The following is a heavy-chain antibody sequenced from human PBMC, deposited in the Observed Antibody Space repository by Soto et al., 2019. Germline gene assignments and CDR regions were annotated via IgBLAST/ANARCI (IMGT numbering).Heavy chain of an antibody. CDR1: GYSFTSYW. CDR2: IYPGDSDT. J-gene: IGHJ4*02. D-gene: IGHD5-18*01. V-gene: IGHV5-51*01. Sequence: RGESVKISCXGSGYSFTSYWIGWVRQMPGKGLEWMGIIYPGDSDTRYSPSFQGQVTISADKSISTAYLQWSSLKASDTAMYYCARPSTAMASDYWGQGTLVTVSS. CDR3: ARPSTAMASDY.